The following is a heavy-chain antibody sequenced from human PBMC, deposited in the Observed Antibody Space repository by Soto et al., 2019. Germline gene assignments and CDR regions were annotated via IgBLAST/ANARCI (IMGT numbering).Heavy chain of an antibody. D-gene: IGHD5-18*01. J-gene: IGHJ4*02. CDR3: STGRSTYGLDS. V-gene: IGHV3-15*01. CDR2: IKSITDGGTT. Sequence: FLRLSCVASAFSFTNAWMSWVRQAPGKGLEWVGRIKSITDGGTTDYAAPVKGRFTISRDDSNNTLYLQMNSLKTEDTAVYYCSTGRSTYGLDSWGQGTLVTVSS. CDR1: AFSFTNAW.